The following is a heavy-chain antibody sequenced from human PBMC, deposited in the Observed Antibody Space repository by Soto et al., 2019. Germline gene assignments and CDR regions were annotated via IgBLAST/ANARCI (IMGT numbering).Heavy chain of an antibody. V-gene: IGHV3-23*01. J-gene: IGHJ6*02. CDR1: RFTFSNYA. D-gene: IGHD3-3*01. CDR3: ARAHDYDFWSGFLFYGMDV. CDR2: ISSTGGST. Sequence: GGSLRLSCAASRFTFSNYAMSWVRQAPGKGLEWVSGISSTGGSTYYADSVKGRFTISRDNSKNTLDLQMSSLRAEDTAIYYCARAHDYDFWSGFLFYGMDVWGQGTTVTVSS.